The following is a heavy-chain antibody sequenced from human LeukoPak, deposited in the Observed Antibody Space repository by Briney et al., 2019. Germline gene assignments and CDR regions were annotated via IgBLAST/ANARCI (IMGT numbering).Heavy chain of an antibody. CDR1: GFTFSSYA. Sequence: PGGSLRFSCAASGFTFSSYAMHWVRQAPGKGLEYVSAISSNGGSTYYANSVKGRFTISRDNSKNTLYLQMGSLRAEDMAVYYCARTSGPSYYMDVWGKGTTVTVSS. CDR3: ARTSGPSYYMDV. V-gene: IGHV3-64*01. CDR2: ISSNGGST. J-gene: IGHJ6*03.